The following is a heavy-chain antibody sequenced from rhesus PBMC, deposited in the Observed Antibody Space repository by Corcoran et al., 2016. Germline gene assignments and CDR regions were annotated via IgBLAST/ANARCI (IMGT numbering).Heavy chain of an antibody. J-gene: IGHJ4*01. CDR1: GSSVTDNY. CDR2: IYGSRGTT. V-gene: IGHV4S6*01. D-gene: IGHD4-29*01. Sequence: QVQLQESGPGLVKPSETLPLTFAVSGSSVTDNYWSWLRQPPGRGLEWIGRIYGSRGTTDYNPSLKSRVAISIDTSNNQLSLKLNDVTAADTAVYYCAKAGVATDFDYWGQGVLVTVSS. CDR3: AKAGVATDFDY.